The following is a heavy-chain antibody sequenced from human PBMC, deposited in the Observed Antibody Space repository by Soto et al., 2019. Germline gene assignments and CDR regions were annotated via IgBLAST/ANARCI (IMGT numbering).Heavy chain of an antibody. CDR3: ARDDGYYRLYDY. Sequence: QVRLQESGPGLVKPSQTLSLTCTVSGGSISSGDYFWSWVRQPPGKGLEWIGYIYYTGSTSYNPSLKSRITMSVDTSKNQFSLKASSVTAADTAVYFCARDDGYYRLYDYWGQGTLVTVSS. CDR2: IYYTGST. CDR1: GGSISSGDYF. J-gene: IGHJ4*02. D-gene: IGHD3-3*01. V-gene: IGHV4-30-4*01.